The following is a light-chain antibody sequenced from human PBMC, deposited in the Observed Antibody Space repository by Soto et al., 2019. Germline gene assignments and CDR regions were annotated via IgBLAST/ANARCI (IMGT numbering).Light chain of an antibody. V-gene: IGKV4-1*01. CDR3: QQYYSTPLT. CDR2: WAS. J-gene: IGKJ4*01. Sequence: DIVMTQSPDSLAVSLGERAIVNCKSSQSVLYSLNNKNYLAWFQQKSGQPPKLLFYWASTRESGVPDRFSGSGSGTDFTLTISSLQAEDVAVYYCQQYYSTPLTFGGGTKVEIK. CDR1: QSVLYSLNNKNY.